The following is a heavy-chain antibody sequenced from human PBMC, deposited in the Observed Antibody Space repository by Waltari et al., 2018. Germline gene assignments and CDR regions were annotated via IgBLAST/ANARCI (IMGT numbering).Heavy chain of an antibody. D-gene: IGHD4-17*01. CDR3: ARETTVTTEGWFDP. V-gene: IGHV4-59*11. CDR1: GGSISSPS. J-gene: IGHJ5*02. CDR2: IYYSGST. Sequence: QVQLQESGPGLVKPSETLSLTCTVSGGSISSPSWRWIRQPPGKGLEWIGYIYYSGSTNYNPSLKSRVTISVDTSKNQFSLKLSSVTAADTAVYYCARETTVTTEGWFDPWGQGTLVTVSS.